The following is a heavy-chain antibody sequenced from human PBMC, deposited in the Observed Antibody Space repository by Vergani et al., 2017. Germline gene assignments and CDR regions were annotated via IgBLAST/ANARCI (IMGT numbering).Heavy chain of an antibody. CDR2: ISTSSSYI. CDR1: GFTFSTYA. J-gene: IGHJ1*01. D-gene: IGHD1-1*01. Sequence: EVQLVESGGGLVKPGGSLRLSCAASGFTFSTYAMNWVRQAPGKGLEWVSSISTSSSYIYYADSVKGRFTISRDNAKNSLYLQMNSLRTEDTAVYYCATKSXGTPGCQIGYFREWGQGTLVTVSS. CDR3: ATKSXGTPGCQIGYFRE. V-gene: IGHV3-21*02.